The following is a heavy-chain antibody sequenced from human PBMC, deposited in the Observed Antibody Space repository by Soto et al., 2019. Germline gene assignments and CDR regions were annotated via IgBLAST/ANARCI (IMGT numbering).Heavy chain of an antibody. D-gene: IGHD2-2*01. CDR2: IYYSGST. CDR3: ARAGCISSSCGAQQNHYDF. Sequence: SQTLSLTCTVSGGSVSSSSYYWNWIRQPPGKGLEWVGYIYYSGSTKYNPSLKSRVTISVDTSKNQFSLKLSSVTAADTAVYYCARAGCISSSCGAQQNHYDFWSQGTLVPGSA. V-gene: IGHV4-61*01. J-gene: IGHJ4*01. CDR1: GGSVSSSSYY.